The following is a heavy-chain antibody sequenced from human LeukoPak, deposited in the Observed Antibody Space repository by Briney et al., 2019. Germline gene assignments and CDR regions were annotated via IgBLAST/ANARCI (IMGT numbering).Heavy chain of an antibody. CDR3: AREARYYDSSGYNWYFDL. J-gene: IGHJ2*01. D-gene: IGHD3-22*01. CDR1: GGSFSGYY. CDR2: INHSGST. V-gene: IGHV4-34*01. Sequence: PSETLSLTCAVYGGSFSGYYWSWIRQPPEKGPEWIGEINHSGSTNYNPSLKSRVTISVDTSKNQFSLKLSSVTAADTAVYYCAREARYYDSSGYNWYFDLWGRGTLVTVSS.